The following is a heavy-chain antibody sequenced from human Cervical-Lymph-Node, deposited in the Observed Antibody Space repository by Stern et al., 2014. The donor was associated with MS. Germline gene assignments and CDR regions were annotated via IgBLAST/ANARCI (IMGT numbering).Heavy chain of an antibody. CDR2: LYDSGST. J-gene: IGHJ4*02. CDR1: GASITRYY. D-gene: IGHD2-2*01. CDR3: ARGEYGSPGWDF. Sequence: QVQLVQSGPGLVKPSETLSLSCTVSGASITRYYWSWIRQPPGKGLEWIGDLYDSGSTNFNPSLKSPVTITMDMSKNQFSLQLRSVTAADTAVYYCARGEYGSPGWDFWGQGILLTVSS. V-gene: IGHV4-59*01.